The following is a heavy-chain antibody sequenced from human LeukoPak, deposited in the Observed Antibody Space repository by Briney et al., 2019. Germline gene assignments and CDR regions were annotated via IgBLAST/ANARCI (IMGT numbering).Heavy chain of an antibody. CDR1: GFTFSNYA. D-gene: IGHD6-19*01. Sequence: GGSLRLSCAASGFTFSNYAMSWVRQAPGKGLEWVSVISGSGGSTYYADSVKGRFTISRDNSKNTLYLQMKSLRAEDTAVYYCAKSDHPGAVAAGYFDYWGQGTLVTVSS. V-gene: IGHV3-23*01. CDR3: AKSDHPGAVAAGYFDY. CDR2: ISGSGGST. J-gene: IGHJ4*02.